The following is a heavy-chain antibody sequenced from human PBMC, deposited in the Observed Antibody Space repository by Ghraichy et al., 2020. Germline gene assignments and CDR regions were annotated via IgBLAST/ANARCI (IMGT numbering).Heavy chain of an antibody. CDR3: AREGSGTIDY. V-gene: IGHV3-7*01. J-gene: IGHJ4*02. CDR2: IKQDGSEK. CDR1: GFTFSSYG. Sequence: GGSLRLSCAASGFTFSSYGMSWVRQAPGKGLEWVANIKQDGSEKYYVDSVKGRFTISRDNAKNSLYLQMNSLRAEDTAVYYCAREGSGTIDYWVQGTLVTVSS. D-gene: IGHD2-15*01.